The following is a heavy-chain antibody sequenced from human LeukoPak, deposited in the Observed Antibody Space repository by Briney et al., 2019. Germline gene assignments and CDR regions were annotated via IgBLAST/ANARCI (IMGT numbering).Heavy chain of an antibody. Sequence: GGSLRLSCAASGFTFSSYAMSWVRQAPGKGLERVSTISGSGGSTYYADSVKGRFTISRDNSKNTLYLQMNSLRAEDTAVYYCAKEEGYGSGSNDYWGQGTLVTVSS. CDR3: AKEEGYGSGSNDY. J-gene: IGHJ4*02. V-gene: IGHV3-23*01. CDR2: ISGSGGST. D-gene: IGHD3-10*01. CDR1: GFTFSSYA.